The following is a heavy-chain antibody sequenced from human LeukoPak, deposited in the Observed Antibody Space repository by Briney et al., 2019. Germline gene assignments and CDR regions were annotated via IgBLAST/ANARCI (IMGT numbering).Heavy chain of an antibody. D-gene: IGHD3-10*01. CDR2: ISYSGST. CDR3: ARVLLWFGESDDAFDI. Sequence: SETLSLTCTVSGGSLSPYYWSWIRQSPGKGLEWIGYISYSGSTNSHPSLKSRVTISVDMSKPQFYLELSSVTAADTAVYYCARVLLWFGESDDAFDIWGQGTMVTVSS. J-gene: IGHJ3*02. CDR1: GGSLSPYY. V-gene: IGHV4-59*01.